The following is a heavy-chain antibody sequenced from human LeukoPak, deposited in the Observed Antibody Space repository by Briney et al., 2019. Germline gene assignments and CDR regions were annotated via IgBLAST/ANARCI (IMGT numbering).Heavy chain of an antibody. CDR3: ARAYYYDSSGYYY. CDR2: INPNSGGT. V-gene: IGHV1-2*02. D-gene: IGHD3-22*01. CDR1: AYTFTGYY. J-gene: IGHJ4*02. Sequence: ASVKVSCKASAYTFTGYYMHWVRQAPGQGLEWRGWINPNSGGTNYAQKFQGRVTMTRDTSISTAYMELSRLRSDDTAVYYCARAYYYDSSGYYYWGQGTLVTVSS.